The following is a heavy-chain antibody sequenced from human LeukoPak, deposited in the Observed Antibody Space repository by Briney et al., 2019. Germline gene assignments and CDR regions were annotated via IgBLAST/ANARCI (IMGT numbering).Heavy chain of an antibody. Sequence: SETLSLTCTVSGGSISTYYWSWIRQPPGKGLEWIGYIYYSGSTNYNPSLKSRVTISVDTSKNQFSLKLSSVTAPDTAVYYCVRGRRLVDAFDIWGQGTMVTVSS. V-gene: IGHV4-59*01. J-gene: IGHJ3*02. CDR3: VRGRRLVDAFDI. CDR1: GGSISTYY. CDR2: IYYSGST. D-gene: IGHD6-19*01.